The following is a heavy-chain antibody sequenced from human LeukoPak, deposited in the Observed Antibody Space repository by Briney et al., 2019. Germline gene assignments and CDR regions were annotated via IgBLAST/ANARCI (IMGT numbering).Heavy chain of an antibody. CDR2: INPNSGGT. CDR3: ARGSLFDY. J-gene: IGHJ4*02. Sequence: ASVKVSCKASGYTFTGYSLHWVRQAPGQGLEWMGWINPNSGGTNFAQKFKGRVTVTRDTSISTAYMELSRLRSDDTAVYYCARGSLFDYWGQGTLITVSS. CDR1: GYTFTGYS. V-gene: IGHV1-2*02.